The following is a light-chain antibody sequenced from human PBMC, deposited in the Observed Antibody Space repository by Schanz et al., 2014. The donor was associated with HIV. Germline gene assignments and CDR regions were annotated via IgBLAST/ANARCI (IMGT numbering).Light chain of an antibody. CDR3: QQYNTYSRT. V-gene: IGKV1-5*03. J-gene: IGKJ1*01. CDR2: QAS. Sequence: IQMTQSPSTVSTSVGDRVTITCRASQTIGRLLAWYQQKPGRAPKLLIYQASILETGVPSRFSGSGSGTSFTLTISSLQSDDFATYYCQQYNTYSRTFGPGTKVEVK. CDR1: QTIGRL.